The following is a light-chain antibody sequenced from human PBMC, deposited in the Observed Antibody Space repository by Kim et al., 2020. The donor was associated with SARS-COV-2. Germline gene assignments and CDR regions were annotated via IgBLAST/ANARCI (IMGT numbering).Light chain of an antibody. CDR1: SLRRFS. CDR3: YSRDRSAYHYV. CDR2: GKN. V-gene: IGLV3-19*01. J-gene: IGLJ1*01. Sequence: LGQKVGITCQGDSLRRFSASCYQQKPGQAPVLVMFGKNNRPSGIPDRFSGSSSGTTSSLTITATQAEDEADYYCYSRDRSAYHYVFGRGTKVTVL.